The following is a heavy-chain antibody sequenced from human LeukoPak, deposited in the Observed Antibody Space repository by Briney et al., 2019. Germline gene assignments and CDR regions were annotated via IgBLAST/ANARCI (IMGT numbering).Heavy chain of an antibody. CDR1: GGSISNNHW. CDR2: IYQTGTT. V-gene: IGHV4-4*02. J-gene: IGHJ6*02. Sequence: SETLSLTCAVSGGSISNNHWCSWVRQPPGKGLEWIGEIYQTGTTNYNPSLKSRVTISLDKSQNQLSLRLGSVTAADTAVYYCARTPDYYYGMDVWGRGTTVTVSS. CDR3: ARTPDYYYGMDV.